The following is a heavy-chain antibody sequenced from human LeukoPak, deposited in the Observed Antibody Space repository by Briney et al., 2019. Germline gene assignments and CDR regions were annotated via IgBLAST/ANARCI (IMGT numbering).Heavy chain of an antibody. CDR2: ISYDGSNK. CDR1: RLTFSSYA. CDR3: ARDGDPYSGSPRYHAFDI. V-gene: IGHV3-30-3*01. Sequence: PGGSLRLSCAASRLTFSSYAMHCVRQAPGKGLEWVAVISYDGSNKYYADSVKGRFTISRDNSKNTLYLQMNSLRAEDTAVYYCARDGDPYSGSPRYHAFDIWGQGTMVTVSS. D-gene: IGHD1-26*01. J-gene: IGHJ3*02.